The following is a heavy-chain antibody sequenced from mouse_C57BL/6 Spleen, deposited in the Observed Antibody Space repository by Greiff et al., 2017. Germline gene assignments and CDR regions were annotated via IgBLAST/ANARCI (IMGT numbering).Heavy chain of an antibody. CDR1: GFTFSSYG. CDR3: ARRRSGTYFDY. V-gene: IGHV5-6*02. D-gene: IGHD3-1*01. CDR2: ISSGGSYT. J-gene: IGHJ2*01. Sequence: EVKVVESGGDLVKPGGSLKLSCAASGFTFSSYGMSWVRQTPDKRLEWVATISSGGSYTYYPDSVKGRLTISRDNAKNTLYLQMSSLKSEDTAMYYCARRRSGTYFDYWGQGTTLTVSS.